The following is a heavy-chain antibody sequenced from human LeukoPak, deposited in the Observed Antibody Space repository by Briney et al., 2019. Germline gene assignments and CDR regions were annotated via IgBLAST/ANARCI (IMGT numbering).Heavy chain of an antibody. CDR2: ISGSGIST. Sequence: QPGGSLRLSCAASGFTFSSYGMSWVRQAPGKGLEWVSGISGSGISTYYADSVKGRFTISRDNSKNTLYLQMNSLRVEDTAVYYCAKSWNYYDSSGDDALDIWGQGTMVTVSS. D-gene: IGHD3-22*01. CDR1: GFTFSSYG. J-gene: IGHJ3*02. V-gene: IGHV3-23*01. CDR3: AKSWNYYDSSGDDALDI.